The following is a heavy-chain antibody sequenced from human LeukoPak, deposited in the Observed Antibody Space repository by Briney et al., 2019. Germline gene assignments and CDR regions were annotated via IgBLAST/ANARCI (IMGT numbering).Heavy chain of an antibody. J-gene: IGHJ4*02. CDR3: ARNDYGDYVEDY. CDR1: GGSVSSGSYY. V-gene: IGHV4-61*01. D-gene: IGHD4-17*01. Sequence: PSETLSLTCTVSGGSVSSGSYYWSWIRQPPGKGLEWIGYIYYSGSTNYNPSLKSRVTISVDTSKNQFSLKLSSVTAADTAVYYCARNDYGDYVEDYWGQGTLATVSS. CDR2: IYYSGST.